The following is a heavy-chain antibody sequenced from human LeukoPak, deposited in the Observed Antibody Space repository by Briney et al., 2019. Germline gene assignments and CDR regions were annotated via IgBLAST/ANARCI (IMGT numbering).Heavy chain of an antibody. CDR3: ARESYWGASAKGFDP. J-gene: IGHJ5*02. CDR1: GFTFTSYS. Sequence: PGGSLRLSCAVSGFTFTSYSMNWVRQAPGKGLEWVSYIDKSSSNIYYADSVKGRFIISRDNAKNSLYLQMNSLRDEDTALYYCARESYWGASAKGFDPWGQGTLVIVSS. D-gene: IGHD7-27*01. V-gene: IGHV3-48*02. CDR2: IDKSSSNI.